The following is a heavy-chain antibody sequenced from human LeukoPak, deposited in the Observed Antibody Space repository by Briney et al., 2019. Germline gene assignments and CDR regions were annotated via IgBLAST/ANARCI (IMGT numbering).Heavy chain of an antibody. CDR1: GFTFSSYA. CDR2: IYSGGST. Sequence: GGSLRLSCAASGFTFSSYAMSWVRQAPGKGLEWVSLIYSGGSTYYADSVKGRFTISRGNSKNTLYLQMNSLRAEDTAVYYCARRAGDYSHPYDYWGQGTLVTVSS. J-gene: IGHJ4*02. D-gene: IGHD3-22*01. CDR3: ARRAGDYSHPYDY. V-gene: IGHV3-53*01.